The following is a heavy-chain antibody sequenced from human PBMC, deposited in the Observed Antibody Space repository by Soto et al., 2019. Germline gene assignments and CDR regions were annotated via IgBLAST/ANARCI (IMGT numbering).Heavy chain of an antibody. D-gene: IGHD2-21*02. CDR3: AAPVYCGGDCYDAFDI. V-gene: IGHV3-7*01. CDR1: GFTFSSYW. Sequence: GGSLRLSCAASGFTFSSYWVSWVRQAPGKGLEWVANIKQDGSEKYYVGSVKGRFTISRENAKNSLYLQMNSLRAEDTAVYYCAAPVYCGGDCYDAFDIWGQGTMVTVSS. J-gene: IGHJ3*02. CDR2: IKQDGSEK.